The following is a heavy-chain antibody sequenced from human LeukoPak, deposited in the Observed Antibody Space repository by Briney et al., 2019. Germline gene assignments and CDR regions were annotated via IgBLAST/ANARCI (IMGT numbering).Heavy chain of an antibody. J-gene: IGHJ4*02. Sequence: SETLSLTCTVSGGSVSSGSYYWSWIRQPPGKGLEWIGYISYSGTTNYNPSLKSRVSISVDTSENQFSLKLSSVTAADTAVYYCARGTGYWGQGTLVTVSS. CDR2: ISYSGTT. CDR1: GGSVSSGSYY. CDR3: ARGTGY. V-gene: IGHV4-61*01.